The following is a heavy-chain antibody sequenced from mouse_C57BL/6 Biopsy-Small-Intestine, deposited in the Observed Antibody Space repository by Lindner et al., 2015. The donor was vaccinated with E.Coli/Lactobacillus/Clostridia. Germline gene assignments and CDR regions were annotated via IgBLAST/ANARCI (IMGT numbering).Heavy chain of an antibody. CDR3: SRGGSGWPTNWFDP. V-gene: IGHV1-53*01. J-gene: IGHJ3*01. CDR1: GYTFTDIGFY. Sequence: SVKVSCKTSGYTFTDIGFYIHWVRQAPGQGLEWMGWINPTNGAAQYAQKFQGWVTMTRDTSSSTAYMELSSLKSDDTAVYYCSRGGSGWPTNWFDPWGQGTLVTVSS. D-gene: IGHD4-1*02. CDR2: INPTNGAA.